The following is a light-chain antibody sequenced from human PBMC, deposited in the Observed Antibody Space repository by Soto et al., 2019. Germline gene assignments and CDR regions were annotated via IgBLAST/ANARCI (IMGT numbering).Light chain of an antibody. J-gene: IGKJ1*01. V-gene: IGKV3-20*01. CDR2: GAS. Sequence: EIVLTQSPGTLSLSPGERATLSCRASQSVSSSYLAWYQQKPGQAPRLLIYGASSRATGIPDRFSGSGSGTDFTLTLSRLEPEDFAVYYWQQYGSSPRTFGQETKVEIK. CDR1: QSVSSSY. CDR3: QQYGSSPRT.